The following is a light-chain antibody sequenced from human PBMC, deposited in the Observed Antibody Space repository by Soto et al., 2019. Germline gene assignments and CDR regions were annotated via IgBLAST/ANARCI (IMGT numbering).Light chain of an antibody. CDR3: SSYTTTSTYV. Sequence: QSALTQPASVSGSPGQSITISCTGTSSDVGGYNYVSWYQQHPGKAPKLMIYEVSNRPSGVSHRFSGSKSGNTASLTISGLQAEDEADYYCSSYTTTSTYVFATGTKLTVL. J-gene: IGLJ1*01. CDR2: EVS. V-gene: IGLV2-14*01. CDR1: SSDVGGYNY.